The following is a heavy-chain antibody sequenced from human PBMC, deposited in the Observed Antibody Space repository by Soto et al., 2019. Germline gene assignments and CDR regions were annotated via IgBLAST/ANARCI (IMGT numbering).Heavy chain of an antibody. CDR2: IFSTGTT. J-gene: IGHJ4*02. CDR1: GDSISSSTYY. D-gene: IGHD4-17*01. CDR3: ASNDYGDGFPH. Sequence: QLQLQESGPGLVKPSETLSLTCTVSGDSISSSTYYWGWIRRPPGKGLEWIATIFSTGTTRYNPSGSSGVTFSVDTSNQWFSLIVPSVAAADTASYYCASNDYGDGFPHWGQGSQVTVSS. V-gene: IGHV4-39*01.